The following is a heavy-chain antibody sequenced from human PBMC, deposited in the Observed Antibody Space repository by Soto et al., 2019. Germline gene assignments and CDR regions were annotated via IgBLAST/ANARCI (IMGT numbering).Heavy chain of an antibody. Sequence: PGGSLRLSCAASGLTFSSYWMSWVRQAPGKGLEWVANIKQDGSEKYYADSVKGRFTISRDNAKNSLYLQMNSLRAEDTAVYYCARGWSHFDYWGQGTLVTVSS. CDR2: IKQDGSEK. V-gene: IGHV3-7*03. CDR3: ARGWSHFDY. CDR1: GLTFSSYW. J-gene: IGHJ4*02.